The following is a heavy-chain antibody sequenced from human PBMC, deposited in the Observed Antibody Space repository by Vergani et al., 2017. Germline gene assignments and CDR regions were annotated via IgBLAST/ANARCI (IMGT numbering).Heavy chain of an antibody. CDR1: GGSISSSSYY. CDR3: ARDECSSTSCYYRGFDP. J-gene: IGHJ5*02. Sequence: QLQLQESGPGLVKPSETLSLTCTVSGGSISSSSYYWGWIRQPPGKGLEWIGSIYYSGSTYYNPSLKSRVTISVDTSKNQFSLTLSSVTAADTAVYYCARDECSSTSCYYRGFDPWGQGTLVTVSS. D-gene: IGHD2-2*01. V-gene: IGHV4-39*07. CDR2: IYYSGST.